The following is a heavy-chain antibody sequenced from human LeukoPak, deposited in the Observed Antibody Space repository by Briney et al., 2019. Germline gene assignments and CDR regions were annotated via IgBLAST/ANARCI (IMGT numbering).Heavy chain of an antibody. CDR1: GYTFTAFY. V-gene: IGHV1-2*02. J-gene: IGHJ4*02. CDR2: IHPRGGDT. CDR3: ARDGEYGTGSYYRGSFDY. D-gene: IGHD3-10*01. Sequence: ASVKVSCTASGYTFTAFYIHWVRQAPGQGLEWMGWIHPRGGDTRYAQKFQGRVTMARDTSISTVYMDLSSLGSDDTAVYYCARDGEYGTGSYYRGSFDYWGQGILVTVSS.